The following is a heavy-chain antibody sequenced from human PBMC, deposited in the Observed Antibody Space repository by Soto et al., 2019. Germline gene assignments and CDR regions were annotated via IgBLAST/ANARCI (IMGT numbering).Heavy chain of an antibody. CDR2: ISAHNGNT. D-gene: IGHD1-1*01. V-gene: IGHV1-18*01. CDR3: ARGRYGDY. CDR1: GYTFTSYG. Sequence: QVHLVQSGAEVKKPGASVKVSCKGSGYTFTSYGITWVRQAPGQGLEWMGWISAHNGNTNYAQKLQSRVTVTRDTYTSTAYMELRSLRSDDTAVYYCARGRYGDYWGQGALVTVSS. J-gene: IGHJ4*02.